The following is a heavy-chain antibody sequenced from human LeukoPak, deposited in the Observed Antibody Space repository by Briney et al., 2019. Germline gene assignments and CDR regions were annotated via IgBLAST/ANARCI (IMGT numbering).Heavy chain of an antibody. CDR2: IYYSGST. J-gene: IGHJ6*02. V-gene: IGHV4-39*01. CDR3: ARGNYYYYGMDV. Sequence: SETLSLTCTVSGGSISSSSYYWGWIRQPPGKGLEWIGSIYYSGSTYHNPSLKSRVTISVDTSKNQFSLKLSSVTAADTAVYYCARGNYYYYGMDVWGQGTTVTVSS. CDR1: GGSISSSSYY.